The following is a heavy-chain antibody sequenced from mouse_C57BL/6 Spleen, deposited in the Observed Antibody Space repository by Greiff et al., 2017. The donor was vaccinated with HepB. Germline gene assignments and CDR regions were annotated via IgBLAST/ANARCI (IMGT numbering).Heavy chain of an antibody. CDR3: ARIGTVVAPYWYFDV. V-gene: IGHV1-82*01. CDR1: GYAFSSSW. Sequence: VMLVESGPELVKPGASVKISCKASGYAFSSSWMNWVKQRPGKGLEWIGRIYPGDGDTNYNGKFKGKATLTADKSSSTAYMQLSSLTSEDSAVYFCARIGTVVAPYWYFDVWGTGTTVTVSS. J-gene: IGHJ1*03. CDR2: IYPGDGDT. D-gene: IGHD1-1*01.